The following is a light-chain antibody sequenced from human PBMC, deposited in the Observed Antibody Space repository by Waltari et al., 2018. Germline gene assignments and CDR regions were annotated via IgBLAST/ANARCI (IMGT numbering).Light chain of an antibody. CDR1: QSVNTN. CDR2: GAS. Sequence: EIVMTQSPATLSVSPGERVTLSCRASQSVNTNLAWYQQKPGQAPRLLVYGASTRATCIPARFSGSGSGTDFTLTISSLQSEDFAVYYCQQYNNWPPWTFAQGTKVEIK. J-gene: IGKJ1*01. V-gene: IGKV3-15*01. CDR3: QQYNNWPPWT.